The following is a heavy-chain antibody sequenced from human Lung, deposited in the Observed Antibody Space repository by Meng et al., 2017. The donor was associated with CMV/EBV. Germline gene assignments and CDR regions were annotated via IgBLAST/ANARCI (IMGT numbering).Heavy chain of an antibody. CDR3: ARDRATRAYYFDY. Sequence: ASVKVSXKASGYTFTNYGISWVRQAPGQGLEWMGWISAYNGNTNYAQNLQGRVTMTTDTSTNTAYMGLRSLRSDDTAIYFCARDRATRAYYFDYWGQGTLVXVSS. V-gene: IGHV1-18*01. J-gene: IGHJ4*02. D-gene: IGHD1-1*01. CDR1: GYTFTNYG. CDR2: ISAYNGNT.